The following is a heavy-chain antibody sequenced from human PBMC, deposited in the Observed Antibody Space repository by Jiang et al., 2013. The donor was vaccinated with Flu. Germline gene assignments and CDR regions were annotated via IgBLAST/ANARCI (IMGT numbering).Heavy chain of an antibody. CDR3: ARDLYETRYGDYYYYGLDV. V-gene: IGHV1-2*06. J-gene: IGHJ6*02. Sequence: WVRQAPGQGLEWMGRINPNSGGTNYAQRFQGRVTMTRDTSISTAYMELSRLTSDDTAVYYCARDLYETRYGDYYYYGLDVWGQGTTVTVSS. D-gene: IGHD2/OR15-2a*01. CDR2: INPNSGGT.